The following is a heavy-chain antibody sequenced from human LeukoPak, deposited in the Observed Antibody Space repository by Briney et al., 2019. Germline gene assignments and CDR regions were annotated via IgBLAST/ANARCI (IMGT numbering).Heavy chain of an antibody. V-gene: IGHV4-30-2*01. D-gene: IGHD6-13*01. CDR1: GGSISSGGYY. CDR3: ASSGIAARSAFDI. Sequence: PSQTLSLTCTVSGGSISSGGYYWSWIRQPPGKGLEWIGYIYHSGSTYYNPSLKSRVTISVDRSKNQFSLKLSSVTAADTAVYYCASSGIAARSAFDIWGQGTMVTVSS. CDR2: IYHSGST. J-gene: IGHJ3*02.